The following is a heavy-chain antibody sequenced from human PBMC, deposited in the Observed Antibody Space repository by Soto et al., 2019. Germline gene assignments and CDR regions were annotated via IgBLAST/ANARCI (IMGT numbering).Heavy chain of an antibody. CDR1: GGSITDNY. J-gene: IGHJ5*02. D-gene: IGHD3-3*01. CDR2: IYYTGIT. V-gene: IGHV4-59*01. CDR3: ARALDYDFWGGRNWFDP. Sequence: QVQLQQSGPGLLKPSETLSLTCSVSGGSITDNYWTWIRQSPGKGLESVGYIYYTGITNYNPSLKRRVTISLDRSKNQFSLKLDSVTAADTAVYYCARALDYDFWGGRNWFDPCGQGTLVTVSS.